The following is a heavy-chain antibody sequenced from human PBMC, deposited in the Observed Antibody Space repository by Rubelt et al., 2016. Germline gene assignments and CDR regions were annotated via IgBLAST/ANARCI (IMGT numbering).Heavy chain of an antibody. CDR3: EKGGDGYNPGYYYYYGMDV. J-gene: IGHJ6*02. D-gene: IGHD5-24*01. CDR2: ISGSGGST. Sequence: WVSAISGSGGSTYYADSVKGRFTISRDNSKNTLYLQMNSLRAEDTAVYYCEKGGDGYNPGYYYYYGMDVWGQGTTVTVSS. V-gene: IGHV3-23*01.